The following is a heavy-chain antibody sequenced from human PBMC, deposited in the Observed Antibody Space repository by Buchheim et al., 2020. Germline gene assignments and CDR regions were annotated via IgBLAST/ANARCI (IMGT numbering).Heavy chain of an antibody. CDR2: NSGSGDST. D-gene: IGHD2-2*01. J-gene: IGHJ6*02. Sequence: EVQLLESGGGLVQPGGSLRLSCAASGFTFNSYAMSWVRQAPGKGLEWVSANSGSGDSTYYADSVKGRFTISRDNSKNTLYLQMNSLRADDTAVYYCAKDPDIVLLPAAVYGMDVWGQGTT. V-gene: IGHV3-23*01. CDR1: GFTFNSYA. CDR3: AKDPDIVLLPAAVYGMDV.